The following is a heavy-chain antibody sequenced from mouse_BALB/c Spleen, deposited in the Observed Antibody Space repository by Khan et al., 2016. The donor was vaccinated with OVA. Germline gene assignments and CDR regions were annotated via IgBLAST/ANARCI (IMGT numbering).Heavy chain of an antibody. V-gene: IGHV1S45*01. D-gene: IGHD3-2*01. CDR1: GYTFTNHH. Sequence: VQLQQSGAELVRPGASVKISCKAFGYTFTNHHINWVKQRPGQGLDWIGYINPYNDYTNYNQKFKGKATLTVDKSSSTAYMELSSLTSEESGVHYWANPRQLGRMGWFAYWGQGTLVTVSA. CDR2: INPYNDYT. J-gene: IGHJ3*01. CDR3: ANPRQLGRMGWFAY.